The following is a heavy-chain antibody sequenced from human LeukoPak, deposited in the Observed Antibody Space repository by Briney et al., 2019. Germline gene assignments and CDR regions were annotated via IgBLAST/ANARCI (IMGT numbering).Heavy chain of an antibody. V-gene: IGHV3-33*08. D-gene: IGHD1-14*01. Sequence: PGGSLRLSCAASGFTFSSYWMSWVRQAPGKGLEWVAVIWYDGSNKYYADSVKGRFTISRDNSKNTLYLQMNSLRAEDTAVYYCARDRRSSSGGPRGPFDYWGQGTLVTVSS. CDR3: ARDRRSSSGGPRGPFDY. CDR2: IWYDGSNK. CDR1: GFTFSSYW. J-gene: IGHJ4*02.